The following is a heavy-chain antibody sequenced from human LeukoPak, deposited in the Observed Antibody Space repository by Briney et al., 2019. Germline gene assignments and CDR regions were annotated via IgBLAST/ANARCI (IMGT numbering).Heavy chain of an antibody. D-gene: IGHD6-19*01. J-gene: IGHJ4*02. Sequence: AASVKVSCKTSGYIITSYFMYWVRQAPGQGLEWVGRVNPIDGSTIYAQKFQGRVTMTRDTSTSTVYMELRSLRAEDTALYYCTRNSGWYGISWGQGTLVTVSS. V-gene: IGHV1-46*01. CDR2: VNPIDGST. CDR3: TRNSGWYGIS. CDR1: GYIITSYF.